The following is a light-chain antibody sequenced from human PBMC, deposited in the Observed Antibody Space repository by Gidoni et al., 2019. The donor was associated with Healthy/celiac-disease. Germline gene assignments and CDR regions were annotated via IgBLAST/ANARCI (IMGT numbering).Light chain of an antibody. V-gene: IGKV1-33*01. CDR1: QDISNY. CDR2: DAS. CDR3: QQYDNLPRWT. Sequence: DIQMTQSTSSLSASVGDRVTITCQASQDISNYLNWYQQKPGKAPKLLIYDASNLETGVPSRFSGSGSGTDFTFTISSLQPEDIATYYCQQYDNLPRWTFXQXTKVEIK. J-gene: IGKJ1*01.